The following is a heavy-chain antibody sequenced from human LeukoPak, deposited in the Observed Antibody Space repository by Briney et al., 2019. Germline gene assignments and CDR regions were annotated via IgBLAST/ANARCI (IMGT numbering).Heavy chain of an antibody. CDR1: GFTFSAYY. D-gene: IGHD1-14*01. Sequence: GGSLRLSCAASGFTFSAYYMSWVRQAPGKGLEWVSVIYSGGSTYYADSVKGRFTISRDNSKNTLYLQMNSLRAEDTAVYYCASSNGRTSAYYYYGMDVWGQGTTVTVSS. CDR3: ASSNGRTSAYYYYGMDV. V-gene: IGHV3-53*01. J-gene: IGHJ6*02. CDR2: IYSGGST.